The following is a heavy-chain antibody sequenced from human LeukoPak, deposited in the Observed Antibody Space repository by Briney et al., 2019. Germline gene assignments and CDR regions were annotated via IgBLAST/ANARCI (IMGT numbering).Heavy chain of an antibody. J-gene: IGHJ4*02. Sequence: GGSLRLSCAASGFTFSSYPMSWVRQAPGKGLEWVSIISTDSTYTFYAHSVKGRFTISRDNSKDTLYLQMSSLRAEDTAVYYCALKYYYGSGSYYPRYFDYWGQGTLVTVSS. V-gene: IGHV3-23*01. CDR3: ALKYYYGSGSYYPRYFDY. D-gene: IGHD3-10*01. CDR1: GFTFSSYP. CDR2: ISTDSTYT.